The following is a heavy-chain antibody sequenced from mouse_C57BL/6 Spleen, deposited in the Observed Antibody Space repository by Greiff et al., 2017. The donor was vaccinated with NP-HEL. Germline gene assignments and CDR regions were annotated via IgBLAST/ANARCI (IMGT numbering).Heavy chain of an antibody. D-gene: IGHD2-12*01. CDR1: GFTFSSYA. CDR3: TRDEAYNSGYGAMDY. Sequence: EVMLVESGEGLVKPGGSLKLSCAASGFTFSSYAMSWVRQTPEKRLEWVAYISSGGDFISYADTVKARSTFSRDNATNTLYLQISSLKSEDTAMYYCTRDEAYNSGYGAMDYWGQGTSVTVSS. CDR2: ISSGGDFI. J-gene: IGHJ4*01. V-gene: IGHV5-9-1*02.